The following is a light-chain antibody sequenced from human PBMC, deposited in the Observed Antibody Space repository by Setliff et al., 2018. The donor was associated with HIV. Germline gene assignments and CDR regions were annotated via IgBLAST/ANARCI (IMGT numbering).Light chain of an antibody. CDR3: CSYADITTGV. V-gene: IGLV2-23*01. Sequence: QSALTQPASVSGSPGQSITISCTGAGSDVMSYNLVSWYQQHPGKAPKLIIYEGDKWPSGVSDRFSGSKSGNTASLTISGLQTEDEADYYCCSYADITTGVFGGGTKVTVL. J-gene: IGLJ3*02. CDR2: EGD. CDR1: GSDVMSYNL.